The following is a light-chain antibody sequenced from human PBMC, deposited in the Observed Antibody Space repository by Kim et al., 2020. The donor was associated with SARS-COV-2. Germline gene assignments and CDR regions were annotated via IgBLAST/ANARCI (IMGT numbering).Light chain of an antibody. CDR3: SSYTSSSTWV. Sequence: GQSITISCTGTRSDVGGYNYVSWYQQHPGKAPKLMIYDDSNRPSGVSNRFSGSKSGNTASLTISGLQAEDEADYYCSSYTSSSTWVFGGGTQLTVL. V-gene: IGLV2-14*03. CDR1: RSDVGGYNY. CDR2: DDS. J-gene: IGLJ3*02.